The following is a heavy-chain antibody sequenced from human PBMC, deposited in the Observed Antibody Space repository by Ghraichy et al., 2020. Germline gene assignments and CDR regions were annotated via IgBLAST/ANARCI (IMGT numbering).Heavy chain of an antibody. V-gene: IGHV3-74*01. CDR2: INNDGSDT. J-gene: IGHJ4*02. CDR1: GFTFSNYW. CDR3: AREFCSGGRCFFRAEGAHFDF. D-gene: IGHD2-15*01. Sequence: GGSLRLSCAASGFTFSNYWLHWVRQAPGQGPVWVSRINNDGSDTTFADSVKGRFTISRDNAKNTLYLQMNNLRVEDTAVYYCAREFCSGGRCFFRAEGAHFDFWGQGSLVTVSS.